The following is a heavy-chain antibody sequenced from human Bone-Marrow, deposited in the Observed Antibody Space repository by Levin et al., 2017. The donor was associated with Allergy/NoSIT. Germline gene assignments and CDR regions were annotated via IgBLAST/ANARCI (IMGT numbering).Heavy chain of an antibody. Sequence: GESLKISCVVSGFTFSSYAVHWVRQAPGKGLEWVAVISYDGNNKQYADSVKGRFTISRDNSNNTLYLQMNSLRAEDTALYYCARDRGGKYYYYGMDVWGQGTKVTVSS. V-gene: IGHV3-30-3*01. CDR2: ISYDGNNK. D-gene: IGHD3-10*01. J-gene: IGHJ6*02. CDR1: GFTFSSYA. CDR3: ARDRGGKYYYYGMDV.